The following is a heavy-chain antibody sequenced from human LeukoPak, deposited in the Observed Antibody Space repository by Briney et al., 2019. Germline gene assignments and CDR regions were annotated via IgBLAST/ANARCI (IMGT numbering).Heavy chain of an antibody. V-gene: IGHV4-59*01. J-gene: IGHJ4*02. Sequence: SETLSLTCTVSGGSISSYYWSWIRQAPGKGLEWIGYIYYSGSTNYNPSLKSRVTMSVGTSKNQFSLKLNSVTAADTAVYYCARGGYGDRIDYWGQGTLVSVSS. CDR2: IYYSGST. CDR3: ARGGYGDRIDY. D-gene: IGHD4-17*01. CDR1: GGSISSYY.